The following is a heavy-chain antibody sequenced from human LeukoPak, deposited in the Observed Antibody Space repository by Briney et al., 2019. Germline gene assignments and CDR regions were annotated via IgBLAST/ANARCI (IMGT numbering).Heavy chain of an antibody. V-gene: IGHV4-59*12. D-gene: IGHD3-3*01. Sequence: SETLSLTCTVSGGSISSYYWSWIRQPPGKGLEWIGYIYYSGSTNYNPSLKSRVTISVDKSKNQFSLKLSSVTAADTAVYYCARVVPYYDFWSGYYEGWFDPWGQGTLVTVPS. CDR2: IYYSGST. J-gene: IGHJ5*02. CDR1: GGSISSYY. CDR3: ARVVPYYDFWSGYYEGWFDP.